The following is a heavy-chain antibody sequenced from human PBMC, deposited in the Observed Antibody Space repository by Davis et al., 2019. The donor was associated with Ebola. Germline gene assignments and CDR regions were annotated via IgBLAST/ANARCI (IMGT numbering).Heavy chain of an antibody. CDR1: GYTLTELS. Sequence: ASVKVSCKVSGYTLTELSMHWVRQAPGKGLEWMGGFDPEDGETIYAQKFQGRVTMTEDTSTDTAYMELSSLRSEDTAVYYCATRFMTTVPVGHPGSSMDVWGQGTTVTVSS. J-gene: IGHJ6*02. D-gene: IGHD4-17*01. CDR2: FDPEDGET. V-gene: IGHV1-24*01. CDR3: ATRFMTTVPVGHPGSSMDV.